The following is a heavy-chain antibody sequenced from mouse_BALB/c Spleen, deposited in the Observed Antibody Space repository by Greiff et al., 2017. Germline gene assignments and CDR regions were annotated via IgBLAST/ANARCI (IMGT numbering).Heavy chain of an antibody. Sequence: EVKLVESGPGLVKPSQSLSLTCTVTGYSITSDYAWNWIRQFPGNKLEWMGYISYSGSTSYNPSLKSRISITRDTSKNQFFLQLNSVTTEDTATYYCAGRPKGYWYFDVWGAGTTVTVSS. CDR2: ISYSGST. V-gene: IGHV3-2*02. D-gene: IGHD1-3*01. CDR1: GYSITSDYA. CDR3: AGRPKGYWYFDV. J-gene: IGHJ1*01.